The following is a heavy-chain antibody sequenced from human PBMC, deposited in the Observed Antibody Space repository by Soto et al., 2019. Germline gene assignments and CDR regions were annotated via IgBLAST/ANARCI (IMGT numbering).Heavy chain of an antibody. CDR1: GFTFDYYW. CDR2: IHSDGIST. J-gene: IGHJ3*01. V-gene: IGHV3-74*01. CDR3: ARGDRGAFDL. D-gene: IGHD1-26*01. Sequence: EVQLVESGGGLVQPGESLRLSCAASGFTFDYYWMHWVRQAPGKGLVWVSRIHSDGISTTYADSVKGRFTISRDNAKNTLSLQMNSLRAEDTAVYYCARGDRGAFDLWGQGTVVTVSS.